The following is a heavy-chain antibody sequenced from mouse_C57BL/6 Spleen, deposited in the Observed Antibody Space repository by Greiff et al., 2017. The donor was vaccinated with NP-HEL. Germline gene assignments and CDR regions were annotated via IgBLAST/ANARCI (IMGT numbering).Heavy chain of an antibody. Sequence: QVQLQQPGAELVMPGASVKLSCKASGYTFTSYWMHWVKQRPGQGLEWIGEIDPSDSYTNYNQKFKGKSTLTVDKSSSTAYMQLSSLTSEDSAVYYCARSKAYYSNYDYAMDYWGQGTTLTVSS. D-gene: IGHD2-5*01. CDR3: ARSKAYYSNYDYAMDY. V-gene: IGHV1-69*01. J-gene: IGHJ2*01. CDR1: GYTFTSYW. CDR2: IDPSDSYT.